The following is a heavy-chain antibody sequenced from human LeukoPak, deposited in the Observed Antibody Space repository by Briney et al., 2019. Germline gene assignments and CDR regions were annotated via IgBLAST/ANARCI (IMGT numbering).Heavy chain of an antibody. D-gene: IGHD6-13*01. Sequence: PGGSLRLSCAASGFTFDDYAMHWVRQAPGKGLEWVSGISWNSGSIGYADSVKGRFTISRDNAKNSLYLQMNSLRAEDTALYYCAKAKYSSSWVDAFDIWGQGTMVTVSS. CDR3: AKAKYSSSWVDAFDI. CDR2: ISWNSGSI. J-gene: IGHJ3*02. V-gene: IGHV3-9*01. CDR1: GFTFDDYA.